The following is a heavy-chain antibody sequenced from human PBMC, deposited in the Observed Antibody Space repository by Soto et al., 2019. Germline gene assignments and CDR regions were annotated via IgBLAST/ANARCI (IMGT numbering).Heavy chain of an antibody. J-gene: IGHJ4*02. V-gene: IGHV3-30*18. D-gene: IGHD6-19*01. CDR1: GFTFSSYG. CDR3: AKGDSSGWYWEDY. Sequence: QVQLVESGGGVVQPGRSLRLSCAASGFTFSSYGMHWVRQAPGKGLEWVAVISYDGSNKYYADSVKGRFTISRDNSKNTLYLQMNSLRAADTAVYYCAKGDSSGWYWEDYWGQGTLVTVSS. CDR2: ISYDGSNK.